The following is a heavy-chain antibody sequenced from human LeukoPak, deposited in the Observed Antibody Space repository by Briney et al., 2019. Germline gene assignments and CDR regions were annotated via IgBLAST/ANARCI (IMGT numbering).Heavy chain of an antibody. Sequence: SGTLSLTCAVPGASISSSNWWSWVRQPPGKGLEWIGEIYHSGSANYNPSLRGRVTISVDKSKNQFSLNLSSVTAADTAMYYCARVSGFRSPDYWGQGALVTVSS. D-gene: IGHD3-10*01. CDR3: ARVSGFRSPDY. CDR1: GASISSSNW. J-gene: IGHJ4*02. V-gene: IGHV4-4*02. CDR2: IYHSGSA.